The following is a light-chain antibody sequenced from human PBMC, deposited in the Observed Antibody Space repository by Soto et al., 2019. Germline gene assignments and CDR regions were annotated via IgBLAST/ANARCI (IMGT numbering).Light chain of an antibody. CDR2: DSS. CDR3: QHYDHLPLS. J-gene: IGKJ4*01. CDR1: QGINNY. V-gene: IGKV1-33*01. Sequence: DIQMTQSPSSLSASVGDRVTITCQASQGINNYLNWYQQKPGKAPKLLIYDSSNLEARVPSRFSGSGSETDFTFTISSLQPDDVATYYCQHYDHLPLSFGGGTKVEIK.